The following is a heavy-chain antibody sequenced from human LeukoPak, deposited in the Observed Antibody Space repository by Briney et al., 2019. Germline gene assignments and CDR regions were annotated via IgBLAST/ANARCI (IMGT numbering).Heavy chain of an antibody. D-gene: IGHD1-26*01. Sequence: GGSLRLSCAASGFTFSSYGMHWVRQAPGKGLEWVAVISYDGSNKYYADSVKGRFTISRDNSKNTLYLQMNSLRAEDTAVYYCAKDSVGALDYWGQGTLVTVSS. CDR1: GFTFSSYG. CDR2: ISYDGSNK. V-gene: IGHV3-30*18. CDR3: AKDSVGALDY. J-gene: IGHJ4*02.